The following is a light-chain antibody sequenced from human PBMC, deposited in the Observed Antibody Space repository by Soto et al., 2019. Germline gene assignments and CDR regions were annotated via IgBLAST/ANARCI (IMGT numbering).Light chain of an antibody. CDR2: GAS. Sequence: EIVMTQSPVTLSVSPGERATLSCRASQSVGIRLAWYQQKPGQSPRLLIHGASTRATGIPARFSGSGSGTEFTLTISGLQSEDFAVYYCQQYINWPPWTFGQGTKVEIK. J-gene: IGKJ1*01. V-gene: IGKV3-15*01. CDR1: QSVGIR. CDR3: QQYINWPPWT.